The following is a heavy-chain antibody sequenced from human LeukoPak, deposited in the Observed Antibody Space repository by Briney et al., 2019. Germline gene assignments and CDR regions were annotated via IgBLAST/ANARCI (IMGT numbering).Heavy chain of an antibody. CDR3: ARLLPRSGSSWDDY. CDR1: GFTFSSHS. V-gene: IGHV3-48*04. CDR2: IDSGSGNI. J-gene: IGHJ4*02. D-gene: IGHD6-13*01. Sequence: PGGSLRLSCAASGFTFSSHSMNWVRQAPGKGLEWVSYIDSGSGNIYYRDSVKGRFTISRDNAKNSLYLQMNSLRAEDTAVYYCARLLPRSGSSWDDYWGQGTLVTVSS.